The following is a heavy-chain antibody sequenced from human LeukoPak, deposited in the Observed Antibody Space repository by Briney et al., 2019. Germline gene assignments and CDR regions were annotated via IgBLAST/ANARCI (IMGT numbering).Heavy chain of an antibody. J-gene: IGHJ4*02. CDR3: GRYQLPDF. D-gene: IGHD1-7*01. Sequence: SETLSLTCTVCGGSLRNYYWSWIRQPPGKGLEWIGHIYYSGSTNYNVSLKSRVTISIDMSKNQFSLKLSSVTAADTAVYYCGRYQLPDFWGQGTLVTVSS. V-gene: IGHV4-59*01. CDR1: GGSLRNYY. CDR2: IYYSGST.